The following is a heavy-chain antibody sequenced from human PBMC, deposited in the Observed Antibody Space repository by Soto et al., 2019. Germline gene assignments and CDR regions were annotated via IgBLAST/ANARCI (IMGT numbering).Heavy chain of an antibody. CDR2: ISYDGSNK. V-gene: IGHV3-30-3*01. Sequence: GGSLRLSCAASGFTFSSYAMHWVRQAPGKGLEWVAVISYDGSNKYYADSVKGRFTISRDNSKNTLYLQMNSLRAEDTAVYYCARTLGKITIFGVVITAAMDVWGQGTTVTVSS. CDR1: GFTFSSYA. J-gene: IGHJ6*02. CDR3: ARTLGKITIFGVVITAAMDV. D-gene: IGHD3-3*01.